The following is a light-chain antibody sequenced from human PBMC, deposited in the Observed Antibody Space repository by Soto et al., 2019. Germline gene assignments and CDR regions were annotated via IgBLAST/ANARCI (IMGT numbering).Light chain of an antibody. CDR3: QHRTNWEYT. V-gene: IGKV3-11*01. CDR1: QSVSSS. Sequence: EIVLTQSPATLSLSPGERATLSCRDSQSVSSSLAWYQQKPGQAPRLLIYGASKRAPGIPVRFSASGSGTDFTHTISSLEPEDFAVYSCQHRTNWEYTFGQGTKLEIK. CDR2: GAS. J-gene: IGKJ2*01.